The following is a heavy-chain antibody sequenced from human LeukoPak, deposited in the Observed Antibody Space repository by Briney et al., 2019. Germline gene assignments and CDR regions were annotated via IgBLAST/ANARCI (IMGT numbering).Heavy chain of an antibody. Sequence: GGSLRLSCAASGFTFSSYSMNWFRQAPGKGLEWVSSISSSSSYIYYADSVKGRFTISRDNAKNSLYLQMNSLRAEDTAVYYCARERHHYDFWSGYYPYYFDYWGQGTLVTVSS. D-gene: IGHD3-3*01. V-gene: IGHV3-21*01. CDR1: GFTFSSYS. CDR2: ISSSSSYI. J-gene: IGHJ4*02. CDR3: ARERHHYDFWSGYYPYYFDY.